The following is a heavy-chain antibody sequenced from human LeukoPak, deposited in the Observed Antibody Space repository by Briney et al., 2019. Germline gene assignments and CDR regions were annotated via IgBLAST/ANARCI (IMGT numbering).Heavy chain of an antibody. D-gene: IGHD1-7*01. V-gene: IGHV3-53*01. CDR2: IYSGGRT. J-gene: IGHJ4*02. Sequence: PGGSLRLSCAASGFIVSSNYMSWVRQAPGKGLEWVSVIYSGGRTYYADSVKGRFTISRDNAKNTLYLQMNSLRAEDTAVYYCATAGNYRFDYWGQGTLVTVSS. CDR1: GFIVSSNY. CDR3: ATAGNYRFDY.